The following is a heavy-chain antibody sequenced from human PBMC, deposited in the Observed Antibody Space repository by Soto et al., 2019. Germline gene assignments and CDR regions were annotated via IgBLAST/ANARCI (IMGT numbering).Heavy chain of an antibody. CDR1: GFTFSSYA. Sequence: QVQLVESGGGVVQPGRSLRLSCAASGFTFSSYAMHWVRQAPGKGLEWVAVISYDGSNKYYADSVKGRFTISRDNSKNTLYLQMNSLRAEDTAVYYCASMEAGSSVYFQHWGQGTLVTVSS. CDR2: ISYDGSNK. J-gene: IGHJ1*01. D-gene: IGHD2-15*01. V-gene: IGHV3-30-3*01. CDR3: ASMEAGSSVYFQH.